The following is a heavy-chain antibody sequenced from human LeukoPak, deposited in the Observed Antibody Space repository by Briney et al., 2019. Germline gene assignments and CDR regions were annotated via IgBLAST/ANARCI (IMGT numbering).Heavy chain of an antibody. J-gene: IGHJ3*02. V-gene: IGHV4-59*01. Sequence: SETLSLTCTVSGGSISSYYWSWIRQPPGKRLEWIGYIYYSGSSNYNPSLKSRVTISVDTSKNQISLKLSSVTAADTAVYYCARDLGVMVRAFDIWGQGTMVTVSS. CDR3: ARDLGVMVRAFDI. D-gene: IGHD5-18*01. CDR1: GGSISSYY. CDR2: IYYSGSS.